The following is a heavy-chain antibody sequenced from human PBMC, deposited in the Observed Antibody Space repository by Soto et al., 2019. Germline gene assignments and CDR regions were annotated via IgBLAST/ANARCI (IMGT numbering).Heavy chain of an antibody. CDR3: ARQIYDSDTGPNFQYYFDS. D-gene: IGHD3-22*01. CDR2: IDPSDSQT. V-gene: IGHV5-10-1*01. CDR1: GYSFAGYC. Sequence: GESLKISCKGPGYSFAGYCITWVLQKPWKGLEWMGRIDPSDSQTYYSPSFRGHVTISATKSITTVFLQWSSLRASDTAMYYCARQIYDSDTGPNFQYYFDSWGQGTPVTVSS. J-gene: IGHJ4*02.